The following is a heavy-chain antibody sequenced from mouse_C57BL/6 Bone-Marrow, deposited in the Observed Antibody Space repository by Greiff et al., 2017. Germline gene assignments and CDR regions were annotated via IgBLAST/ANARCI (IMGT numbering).Heavy chain of an antibody. CDR1: GYTFTTYP. Sequence: QVQLQQSGAELVKPGASVKMSCKASGYTFTTYPIEWMKQNHGKSLEWIGNFHPYNDDTKYNEKFKGKATLTVEKSSNTVYLELSRLTSDNSAVYNCARSSTFFYYFDYWGQGTTLTVSS. CDR3: ARSSTFFYYFDY. CDR2: FHPYNDDT. D-gene: IGHD5-1*01. V-gene: IGHV1-47*01. J-gene: IGHJ2*01.